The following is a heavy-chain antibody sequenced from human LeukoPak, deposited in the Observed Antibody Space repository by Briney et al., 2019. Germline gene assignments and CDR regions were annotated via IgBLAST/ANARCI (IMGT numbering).Heavy chain of an antibody. CDR3: AKGLEVGYSYGYDY. Sequence: GGSLRLSCAASGFSFSDAWMNWVRQAPGKGLEWVSGISWNSGTIGYADSVKGRFTISRDNAKNSLYLQMNSLRPEDTALYYCAKGLEVGYSYGYDYWGQGTLVTVSS. J-gene: IGHJ4*02. D-gene: IGHD5-18*01. V-gene: IGHV3-9*01. CDR1: GFSFSDAW. CDR2: ISWNSGTI.